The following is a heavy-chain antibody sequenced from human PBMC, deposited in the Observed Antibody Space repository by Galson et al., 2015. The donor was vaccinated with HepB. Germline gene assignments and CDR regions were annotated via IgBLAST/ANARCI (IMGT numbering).Heavy chain of an antibody. J-gene: IGHJ4*01. V-gene: IGHV3-74*01. CDR3: ARWGGCTSSSCFL. CDR2: INSDGSII. D-gene: IGHD2-15*01. Sequence: SLRLSCAASGFTFSDYWMHWVRQAPGEGLVWVSRINSDGSIISYADSVEGRFTISRDKAKNTLYLQMNSLRPEDTAVYYCARWGGCTSSSCFLWGHGTLVTVSS. CDR1: GFTFSDYW.